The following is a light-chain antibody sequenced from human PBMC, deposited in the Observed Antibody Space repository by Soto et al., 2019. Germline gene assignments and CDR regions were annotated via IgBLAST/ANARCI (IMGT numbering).Light chain of an antibody. Sequence: QSVLTQPPSASGSPGQSVTISCTGTSSDVGGYNSVSWYQQHPGKAPKVMIYEVSKRPSGVPDRFSGSKSGNTASLTVSGLQAEDEADYYCSSYAGNNNLLFGGGTKLTVL. V-gene: IGLV2-8*01. J-gene: IGLJ2*01. CDR3: SSYAGNNNLL. CDR2: EVS. CDR1: SSDVGGYNS.